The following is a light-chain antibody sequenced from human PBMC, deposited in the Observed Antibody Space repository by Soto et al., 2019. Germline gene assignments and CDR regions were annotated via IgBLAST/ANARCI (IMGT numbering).Light chain of an antibody. CDR3: QQRSNWPRT. Sequence: EIVLTQSPATLSLSPGERATLSCRASQSVSSYLAWYQQKPGQAPRRLIYDASNRATGIPARFSGSGSGTDFTLTISSLEPEDFAVYYCQQRSNWPRTFGQGTKV. CDR1: QSVSSY. J-gene: IGKJ1*01. V-gene: IGKV3-11*01. CDR2: DAS.